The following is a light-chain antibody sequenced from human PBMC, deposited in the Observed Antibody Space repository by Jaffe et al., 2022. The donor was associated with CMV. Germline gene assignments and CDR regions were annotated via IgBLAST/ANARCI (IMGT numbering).Light chain of an antibody. V-gene: IGKV2D-29*01. J-gene: IGKJ4*01. Sequence: VLTQTPLSLSVTPGQPASISCKSSPSLLHRDGKTYLSWYLQRPGQPPQLLMYEVSNRFSGVPDRFSGSGSETDFTLTISRVEADDVGVYYCMQSTEIPLTFGGGTKVEIK. CDR3: MQSTEIPLT. CDR2: EVS. CDR1: PSLLHRDGKTY.